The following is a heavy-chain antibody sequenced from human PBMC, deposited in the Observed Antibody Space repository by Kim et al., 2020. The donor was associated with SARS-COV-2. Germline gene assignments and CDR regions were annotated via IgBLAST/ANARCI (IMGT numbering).Heavy chain of an antibody. CDR1: GGTFSSYA. CDR3: ARDPYGSGSYKG. J-gene: IGHJ4*02. V-gene: IGHV1-69*13. D-gene: IGHD3-10*01. CDR2: IIPIFGTA. Sequence: SVKISCKASGGTFSSYAISWVRQAPGQGLEWMGGIIPIFGTANYAQKFQGRVTITADESTSTAYMELSSLRSEDTAVYYCARDPYGSGSYKGWGQGTLVTVSS.